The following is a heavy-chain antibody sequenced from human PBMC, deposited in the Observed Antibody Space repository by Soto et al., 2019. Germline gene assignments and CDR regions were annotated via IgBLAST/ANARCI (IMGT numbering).Heavy chain of an antibody. V-gene: IGHV3-49*04. CDR1: GFTFGDYA. J-gene: IGHJ3*01. Sequence: GGSLRLSCTAAGFTFGDYAMSWVRQAPGKGLEWVGYIRSKASGGTSEYAASVKGRFTFSRDDSKSTAYLQMNSLKIEDTAIYYCTRDQPITPWGQGTMVTVSS. CDR3: TRDQPITP. D-gene: IGHD3-10*01. CDR2: IRSKASGGTS.